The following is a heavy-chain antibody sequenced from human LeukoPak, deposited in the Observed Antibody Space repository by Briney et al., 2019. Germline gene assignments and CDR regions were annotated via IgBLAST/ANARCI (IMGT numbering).Heavy chain of an antibody. V-gene: IGHV1-2*02. CDR1: GYTFTGCY. CDR2: INPNSGGT. J-gene: IGHJ4*02. Sequence: ASVKVSCKASGYTFTGCYMHWVRQAPGQGLEWMGWINPNSGGTNYAQKFQGRVTMTRDTSISTAYMELSRLRSDDTAVYYCARLSLKFGSSLGYWGQGTLVNVSS. D-gene: IGHD6-13*01. CDR3: ARLSLKFGSSLGY.